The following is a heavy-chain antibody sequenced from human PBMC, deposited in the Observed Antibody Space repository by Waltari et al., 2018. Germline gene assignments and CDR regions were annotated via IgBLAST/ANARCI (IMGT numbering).Heavy chain of an antibody. CDR1: GFTSFTHA. CDR2: ITVSDAT. CDR3: AKPFYNWGDPLHS. Sequence: EVQLLESGGGLVQPGGSLRLSCQASGFTSFTHAITWVRQAPGKGLEWVSSITVSDATYYADSVRGRFTISRDYSDNTVFLQMDSLRADDTAVYFCAKPFYNWGDPLHSWGQGTPVTVSS. J-gene: IGHJ1*01. V-gene: IGHV3-23*01. D-gene: IGHD1-20*01.